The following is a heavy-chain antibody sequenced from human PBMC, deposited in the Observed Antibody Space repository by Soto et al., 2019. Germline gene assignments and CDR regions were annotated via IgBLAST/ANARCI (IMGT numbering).Heavy chain of an antibody. V-gene: IGHV2-5*01. CDR2: IYWHNNK. Sequence: SCPTLVNPTHTLTLTCTSSGFSLTTSGVGVTWIRKPPGKALESLALIYWHNNKRYSPSLKSMRTIPKDTSKNQVVLTMTIVDHVDTATDYCRQRGGATVGLYYFDFWGQGALVTVS. D-gene: IGHD3-16*01. J-gene: IGHJ4*02. CDR3: RQRGGATVGLYYFDF. CDR1: GFSLTTSGVG.